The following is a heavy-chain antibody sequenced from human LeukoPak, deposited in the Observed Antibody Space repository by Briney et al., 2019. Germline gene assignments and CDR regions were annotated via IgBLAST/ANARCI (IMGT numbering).Heavy chain of an antibody. V-gene: IGHV3-74*01. Sequence: GGSLRLSCAASGFTFSSYSMNWVRQAPGKGLVWVSRINGDGSSTNYADSVKGRFTISRDNAKNTLYLQMNSLRAEDTAVYHCARVYYYDSSGYYAFDYWGQGTLVTVSS. CDR1: GFTFSSYS. J-gene: IGHJ4*02. CDR3: ARVYYYDSSGYYAFDY. D-gene: IGHD3-22*01. CDR2: INGDGSST.